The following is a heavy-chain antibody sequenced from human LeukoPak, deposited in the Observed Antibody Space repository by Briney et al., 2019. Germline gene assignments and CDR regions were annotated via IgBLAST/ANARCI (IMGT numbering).Heavy chain of an antibody. CDR2: INSDGSST. D-gene: IGHD1-26*01. Sequence: GGSLRLSCAASGFTFSRYWMHWVRQAPGKGLVWVSRINSDGSSTSYADPVKGRFTISRDNAKNTLYLQMDSLRAEDTAMYYCARGTGSYYSLGYWGQGTLVTVSS. CDR1: GFTFSRYW. J-gene: IGHJ4*02. V-gene: IGHV3-74*01. CDR3: ARGTGSYYSLGY.